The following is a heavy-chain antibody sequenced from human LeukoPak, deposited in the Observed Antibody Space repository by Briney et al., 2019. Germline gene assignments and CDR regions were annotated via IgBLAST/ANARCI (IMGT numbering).Heavy chain of an antibody. D-gene: IGHD5-18*01. Sequence: GGSLRLSCAASGFTFSSYSMNWVRQAPGKGLEWVSSISSSSSYIYYADSVKGRFTISRDNAKNSLYLQMNSLRAEDTAVYYCARDRPTAMVTYYYYYGMDVWGQGTTVTVSS. CDR2: ISSSSSYI. V-gene: IGHV3-21*01. CDR3: ARDRPTAMVTYYYYYGMDV. CDR1: GFTFSSYS. J-gene: IGHJ6*02.